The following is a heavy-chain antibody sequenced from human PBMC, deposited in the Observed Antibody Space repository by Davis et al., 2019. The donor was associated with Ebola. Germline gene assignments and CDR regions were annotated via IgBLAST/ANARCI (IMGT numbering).Heavy chain of an antibody. CDR3: ARGIAPDY. CDR2: IYYSGST. J-gene: IGHJ4*02. V-gene: IGHV4-59*12. CDR1: GGSIISYY. Sequence: SETLSLTCTVSGGSIISYYWTWIRQPPGKGLEWIGYIYYSGSTYYNPSLKSRVTLSLDTSKNQFSLKLSSVTAADTAVYYCARGIAPDYWGQGTLVTVSS. D-gene: IGHD2-15*01.